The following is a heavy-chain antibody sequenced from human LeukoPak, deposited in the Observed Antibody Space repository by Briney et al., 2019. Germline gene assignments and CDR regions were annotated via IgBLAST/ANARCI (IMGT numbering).Heavy chain of an antibody. Sequence: ASVKVSCKASGYTFTGYYLFWVRQAPGQGLEWMGWIDPDTGGTNYAQKFQGRVTMTRDTSISTAYMDLSRLRSDDTAVYYCARVFPSGSSSSSYYYYYMDVWGKGTTVTVSS. J-gene: IGHJ6*03. CDR1: GYTFTGYY. CDR2: IDPDTGGT. D-gene: IGHD6-13*01. V-gene: IGHV1-2*02. CDR3: ARVFPSGSSSSSYYYYYMDV.